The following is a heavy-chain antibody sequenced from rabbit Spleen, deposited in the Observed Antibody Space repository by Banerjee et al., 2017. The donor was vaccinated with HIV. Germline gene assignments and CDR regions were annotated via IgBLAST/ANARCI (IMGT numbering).Heavy chain of an antibody. Sequence: QSLEESGGDLVKPGASLTLTCTASGFSFSNNYVMCWVRQAPGKGLEWIACIDTGSSGFTYFASWAKGRFTISKTSSTTVTLQVTSLTAADTATYFCARDAGTSFSPYGMDLWGQGTLVTVS. D-gene: IGHD8-1*01. CDR3: ARDAGTSFSPYGMDL. J-gene: IGHJ6*01. CDR2: IDTGSSGFT. V-gene: IGHV1S40*01. CDR1: GFSFSNNYV.